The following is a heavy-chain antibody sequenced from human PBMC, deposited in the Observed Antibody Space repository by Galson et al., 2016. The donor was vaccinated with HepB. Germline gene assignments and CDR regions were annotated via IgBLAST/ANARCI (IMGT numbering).Heavy chain of an antibody. CDR2: INPDNGNR. CDR3: ARGPSPFSVIVVVRPTPYGMDV. Sequence: SVKVSCKASGYTFTNYDINWVRQAPGQGLEWMGWINPDNGNRAYAQKLQGRVTMTRNTSISTVYMELSSLRSEDTAVYYCARGPSPFSVIVVVRPTPYGMDVWGQGTTVTVSS. J-gene: IGHJ6*02. D-gene: IGHD3-22*01. V-gene: IGHV1-8*01. CDR1: GYTFTNYD.